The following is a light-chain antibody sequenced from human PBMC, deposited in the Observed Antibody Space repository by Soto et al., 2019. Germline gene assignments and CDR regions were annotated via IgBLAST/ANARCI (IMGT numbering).Light chain of an antibody. V-gene: IGLV2-14*01. J-gene: IGLJ2*01. Sequence: QPVLTQPASVSGSPGQSITISCTGTSSDVGGYNYVSWYQQHPGKAPKLMIYDVSYRPSGVSNRFSGSKSGNTASLTISGLQAEDEADYYCSSFRSSSTPVVFGGGTQLTVL. CDR3: SSFRSSSTPVV. CDR2: DVS. CDR1: SSDVGGYNY.